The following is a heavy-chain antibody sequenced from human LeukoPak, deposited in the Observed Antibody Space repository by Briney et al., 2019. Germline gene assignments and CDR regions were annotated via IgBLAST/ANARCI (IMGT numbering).Heavy chain of an antibody. CDR1: GFSLSTSGVG. CDR2: IYWDDDK. V-gene: IGHV2-5*02. Sequence: SGPTLVKPTQTLTMTCTFSGFSLSTSGVGVGWIRQPPGKALEWLALIYWDDDKRYSPSLKSRLTITKDTSKNQVVLTMTNMDPVDTATYYCAHSDDGGNKRSFDYWGQGTLVTVSS. D-gene: IGHD4-23*01. CDR3: AHSDDGGNKRSFDY. J-gene: IGHJ4*02.